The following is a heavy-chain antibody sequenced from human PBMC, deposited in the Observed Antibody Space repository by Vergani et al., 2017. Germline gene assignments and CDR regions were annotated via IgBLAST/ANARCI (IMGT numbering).Heavy chain of an antibody. V-gene: IGHV3-49*03. CDR3: AREAQSNFDY. J-gene: IGHJ4*02. Sequence: EVQLVESGGGLVQPGRSLRLSCTASGFTFGDYAMSWFRQAPGKGLAWVGFIRSKAYGGTTEYAASVKGRFTISRDDSKSIAYLQMNSLKTEDTAVYYCAREAQSNFDYWGQGTLVTVSS. CDR2: IRSKAYGGTT. CDR1: GFTFGDYA.